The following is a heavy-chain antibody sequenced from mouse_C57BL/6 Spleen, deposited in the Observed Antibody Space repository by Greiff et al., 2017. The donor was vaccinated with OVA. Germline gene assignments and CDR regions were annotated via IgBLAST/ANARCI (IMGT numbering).Heavy chain of an antibody. J-gene: IGHJ2*01. D-gene: IGHD2-1*01. CDR1: GYTFTSYW. CDR2: IDPNSGGT. V-gene: IGHV1-72*01. CDR3: ARHDLLGPDYFDY. Sequence: VQLQQSGAELVKPGASVKLSCKASGYTFTSYWMHWVKQRPGRGLEWIGRIDPNSGGTKYNEKFKSKATLTVDKPSSTAYMQLSSLTSEDSAVYYCARHDLLGPDYFDYWGQGTTLTVSS.